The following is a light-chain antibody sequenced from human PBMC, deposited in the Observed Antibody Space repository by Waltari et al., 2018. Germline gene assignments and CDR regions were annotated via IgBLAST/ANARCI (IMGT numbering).Light chain of an antibody. J-gene: IGLJ2*01. CDR3: SSYTRVSASVI. V-gene: IGLV2-14*01. CDR2: YSN. CDR1: SSDIGTYNY. Sequence: QSALTQPASVSGSPGQSITISCTGTSSDIGTYNYASWYQQHPGRAPNLIIYYSNKRPSAVSVRFPGSQSGNTASLTISGLQAEDEADYYCSSYTRVSASVIFGGGTKLTVL.